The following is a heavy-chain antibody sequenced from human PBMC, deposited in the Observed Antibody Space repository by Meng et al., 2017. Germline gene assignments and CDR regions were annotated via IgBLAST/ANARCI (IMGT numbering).Heavy chain of an antibody. Sequence: GESLKISCKGSGYSFTSYWIGWVRQMPGKGLEWMGIIYPGDSDTRYSPSFQGQVTISADTSISTAYMELSRLRSDDTAVYYCAVSAQLEQPYYYYYYGKDVCGQAIT. CDR1: GYSFTSYW. J-gene: IGHJ6*01. D-gene: IGHD1/OR15-1a*01. CDR3: AVSAQLEQPYYYYYYGKDV. V-gene: IGHV5-51*01. CDR2: IYPGDSDT.